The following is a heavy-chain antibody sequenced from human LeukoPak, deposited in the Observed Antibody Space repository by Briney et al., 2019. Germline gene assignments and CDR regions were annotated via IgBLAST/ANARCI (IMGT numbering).Heavy chain of an antibody. J-gene: IGHJ3*02. D-gene: IGHD6-13*01. V-gene: IGHV3-7*01. CDR2: IKQDGSEK. CDR1: GFTFSSYW. Sequence: PGGSLRLSCAASGFTFSSYWMSWVRQAPGKGLEWVANIKQDGSEKYYVDSVKGRFTISRDNAKNSLYLQMNSLRAEDTAVYYCARVDSSSWYSDAFDIWGQGTMVTVSS. CDR3: ARVDSSSWYSDAFDI.